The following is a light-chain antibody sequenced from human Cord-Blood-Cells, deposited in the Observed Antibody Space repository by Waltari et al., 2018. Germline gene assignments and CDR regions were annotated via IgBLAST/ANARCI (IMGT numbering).Light chain of an antibody. CDR3: QQSDSTPYT. V-gene: IGKV1-39*01. CDR2: AAS. J-gene: IGKJ2*01. Sequence: DIQMTQSPSSLSASVGERVTITCRASQRFSSYLDWYQQKPGKAPKLLIYAASRLQSGVAARFSGSGSGTDFTLTISSLEPEDFAAYYCQQSDSTPYTFGQGTKLEIK. CDR1: QRFSSY.